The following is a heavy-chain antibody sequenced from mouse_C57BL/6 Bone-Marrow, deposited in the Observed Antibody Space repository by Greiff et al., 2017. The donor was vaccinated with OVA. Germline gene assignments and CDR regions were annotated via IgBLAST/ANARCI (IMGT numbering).Heavy chain of an antibody. CDR1: GYTFTNYW. D-gene: IGHD1-1*01. Sequence: QVQLKESGAELVRPGTSVKMSCKASGYTFTNYWIGWAKQRPGHGLEWIGDIYPGGGYTTYNEKLKGKATLTADKSSSTAYMQFSSLTSEDSAIYYCARHTTVVAKDYFDYWGQGTTLTVSS. J-gene: IGHJ2*01. V-gene: IGHV1-63*01. CDR2: IYPGGGYT. CDR3: ARHTTVVAKDYFDY.